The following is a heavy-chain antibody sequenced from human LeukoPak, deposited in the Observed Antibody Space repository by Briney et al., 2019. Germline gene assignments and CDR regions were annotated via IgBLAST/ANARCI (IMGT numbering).Heavy chain of an antibody. J-gene: IGHJ4*02. V-gene: IGHV3-21*01. CDR1: GFTFNSYS. CDR2: ISSSSSYI. D-gene: IGHD6-13*01. Sequence: GGSLRLSCAASGFTFNSYSMNWVRQAPGKGLEWVSSISSSSSYIYYADSVKGRFTISRDNAKNSLYLQMNSLRAEDTAVYYCAKLAAAGSWVDYWGQGTLVTVSS. CDR3: AKLAAAGSWVDY.